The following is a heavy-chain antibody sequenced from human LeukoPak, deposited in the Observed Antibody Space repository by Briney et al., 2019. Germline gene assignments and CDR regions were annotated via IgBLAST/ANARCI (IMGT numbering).Heavy chain of an antibody. CDR3: ARGWNYAFRFDD. CDR1: GFTFSDYW. V-gene: IGHV3-7*01. D-gene: IGHD1-7*01. CDR2: IKQDGSEK. Sequence: GGSLRLSCAASGFTFSDYWITWVRQAPGKGLEWVAHIKQDGSEKYYVDSVKGRLTISRDNAKNLQYLQMSSLRAEDTAVYYCARGWNYAFRFDDWGQGTLVTVSS. J-gene: IGHJ4*02.